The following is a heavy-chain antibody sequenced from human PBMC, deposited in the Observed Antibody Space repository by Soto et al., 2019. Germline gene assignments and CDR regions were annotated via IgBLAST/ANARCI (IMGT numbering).Heavy chain of an antibody. Sequence: SETLSLTCTVSGGSISSSSYYWGWIRQPPGKGLEWIGSIYYSGSTYYNPSLKSRVTISVDTSKNQFSLKLSSVTAADTAVYKWASKEWELPINNGGREPLATVS. J-gene: IGHJ4*02. V-gene: IGHV4-39*01. CDR1: GGSISSSSYY. D-gene: IGHD1-26*01. CDR2: IYYSGST. CDR3: ASKEWELPINN.